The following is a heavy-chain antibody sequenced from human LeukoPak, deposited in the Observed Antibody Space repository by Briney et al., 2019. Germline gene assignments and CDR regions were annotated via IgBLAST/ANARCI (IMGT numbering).Heavy chain of an antibody. D-gene: IGHD1-7*01. CDR1: GYTFTGYY. CDR3: ARDGGTRVLDY. J-gene: IGHJ4*02. Sequence: ASVKVSCKASGYTFTGYYMHWVRQAPGQGLEWMGWINPNSGGTNYVQGRVTMTRDTSISTAYMELSRLRSDDTAVYNCARDGGTRVLDYWGQGTLVTVSS. CDR2: INPNSGGT. V-gene: IGHV1-2*02.